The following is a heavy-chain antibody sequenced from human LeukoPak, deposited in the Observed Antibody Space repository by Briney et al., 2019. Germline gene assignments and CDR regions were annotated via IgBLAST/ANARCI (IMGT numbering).Heavy chain of an antibody. D-gene: IGHD5-18*01. Sequence: GASVKVSCKASGYTFTSNYLHWVRQAPGPGPEWMGMINPSGGSTTYAQKFQGRVTMTRDTSTSTVYMELSSLRSEDPAVYYCARGGYSSYTDVWGKGTTVTVSS. CDR2: INPSGGST. CDR1: GYTFTSNY. V-gene: IGHV1-46*01. CDR3: ARGGYSSYTDV. J-gene: IGHJ6*03.